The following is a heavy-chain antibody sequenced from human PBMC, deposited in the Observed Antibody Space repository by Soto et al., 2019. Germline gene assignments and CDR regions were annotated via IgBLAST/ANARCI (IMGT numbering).Heavy chain of an antibody. CDR2: INHSGST. CDR3: ARGVYCRGGSCYTHSDLFDI. D-gene: IGHD2-15*01. Sequence: SETLSLTCAVYGGSFSGYYGSWIRQPPGKGLEWIGEINHSGSTNYNPSLKSRVTISVDTSKNQFSLKLSSVTAADTAVYYCARGVYCRGGSCYTHSDLFDICGQGTMVPV. V-gene: IGHV4-34*01. J-gene: IGHJ3*02. CDR1: GGSFSGYY.